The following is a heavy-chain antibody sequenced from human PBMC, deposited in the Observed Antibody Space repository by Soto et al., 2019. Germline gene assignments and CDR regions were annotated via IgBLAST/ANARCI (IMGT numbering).Heavy chain of an antibody. Sequence: PSGTLSLACTVPGASICSYYWSWIRQPAGKGLEWIGRIYTSGSTNYNPSLKSRVTMSVDTSKNQFSLKLSSVTAADTAVYYCARESSITMIVVAKRGWFDPWGQGTLVTVSS. J-gene: IGHJ5*02. CDR3: ARESSITMIVVAKRGWFDP. CDR2: IYTSGST. V-gene: IGHV4-4*07. D-gene: IGHD3-22*01. CDR1: GASICSYY.